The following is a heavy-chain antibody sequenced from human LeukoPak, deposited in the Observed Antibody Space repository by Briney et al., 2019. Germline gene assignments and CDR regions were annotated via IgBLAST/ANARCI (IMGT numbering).Heavy chain of an antibody. CDR1: GYTFTSYY. J-gene: IGHJ5*02. D-gene: IGHD6-13*01. CDR2: INPNSGGT. CDR3: ARVTRIAAAGTWVSWFDP. Sequence: GASVKVSCKASGYTFTSYYMHWVRQAPGQGLEWMGWINPNSGGTNYAQKFQGRVTMTRDTSISTAYMELSRLRSDDTAVYYCARVTRIAAAGTWVSWFDPWGQGTLVTVSS. V-gene: IGHV1-2*02.